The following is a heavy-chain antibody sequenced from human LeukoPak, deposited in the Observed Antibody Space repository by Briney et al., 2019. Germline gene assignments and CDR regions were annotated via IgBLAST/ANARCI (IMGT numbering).Heavy chain of an antibody. CDR2: RYYSGSS. J-gene: IGHJ2*01. V-gene: IGHV4-59*01. CDR1: GGSISGYY. CDR3: ATASGSGSNWYFDV. Sequence: PSETLSLTCTVSGGSISGYYWSWLRQPPGKGLDWIGYRYYSGSSNYNPSLKSRVTISVDTSKNQFSLKMSSVTSADTAVYYCATASGSGSNWYFDVWGRGTLVTVSS. D-gene: IGHD3-10*01.